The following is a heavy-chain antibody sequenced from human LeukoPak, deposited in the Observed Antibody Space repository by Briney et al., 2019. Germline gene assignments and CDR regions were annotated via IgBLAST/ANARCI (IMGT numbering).Heavy chain of an antibody. CDR1: GFTFSSYA. V-gene: IGHV3-30-3*01. CDR2: ISYDGSNK. D-gene: IGHD3-22*01. CDR3: ARAYYYDSSGYYDY. Sequence: GGSLKLSCAASGFTFSSYAMHWVRQAPGKGLEWVAVISYDGSNKYYADSVKGRFTISRDNSKNTLYLQMNSLRAEDTAVYYCARAYYYDSSGYYDYWGQGTLVTVSS. J-gene: IGHJ4*02.